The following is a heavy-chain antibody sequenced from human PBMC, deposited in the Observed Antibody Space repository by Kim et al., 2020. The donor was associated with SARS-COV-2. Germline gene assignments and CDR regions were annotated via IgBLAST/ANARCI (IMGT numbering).Heavy chain of an antibody. CDR3: AREGANYDSSGDYYGMDV. D-gene: IGHD3-22*01. Sequence: SVKVSCKASGGTFSSYAISWVRQAPGQGLEWMGGIIPIFGTANYAQKFQGRVTITADESTSTAYMELSSLRSEDTAVYYCAREGANYDSSGDYYGMDVWGQGTTVTVSS. CDR2: IIPIFGTA. V-gene: IGHV1-69*13. CDR1: GGTFSSYA. J-gene: IGHJ6*02.